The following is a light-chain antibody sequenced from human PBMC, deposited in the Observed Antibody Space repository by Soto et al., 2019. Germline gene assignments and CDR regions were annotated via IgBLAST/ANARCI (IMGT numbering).Light chain of an antibody. J-gene: IGLJ2*01. CDR1: SSDVGGYNY. Sequence: QSVLTQPASVSGSPGQSITISCTGTSSDVGGYNYISWYQQHPGKAPKFIIYDVRNRPSGVSNRFSGSRSGNTASLTISGLQAEDEADYYCSSYTSSSTVTFGGGTKLTVL. CDR2: DVR. V-gene: IGLV2-14*01. CDR3: SSYTSSSTVT.